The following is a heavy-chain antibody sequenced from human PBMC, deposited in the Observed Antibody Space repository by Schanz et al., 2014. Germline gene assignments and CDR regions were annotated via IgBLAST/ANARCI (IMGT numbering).Heavy chain of an antibody. CDR2: IKEDGSKK. CDR1: GFTFTDYY. CDR3: ARDKGGYYPFDY. D-gene: IGHD3-3*01. V-gene: IGHV3-7*01. J-gene: IGHJ4*02. Sequence: VQLVESGGGLVKPGGSLRLSCAASGFTFTDYYISWIRQAPGKGLEWVANIKEDGSKKYYVDSVRGRFTISRDNAKNSLYLQLNSLTAEDTAVYYCARDKGGYYPFDYWGQGTLVTVSS.